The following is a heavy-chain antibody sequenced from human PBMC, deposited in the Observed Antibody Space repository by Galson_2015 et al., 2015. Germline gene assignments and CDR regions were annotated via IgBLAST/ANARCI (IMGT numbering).Heavy chain of an antibody. V-gene: IGHV5-51*01. CDR3: ARLYGYYVDY. J-gene: IGHJ4*02. Sequence: SFSTHWIGWVRQLHGKGLEWMGIIYPGDSDTRYSPSFQGQVTISADKSISTAYLQWSSLKASDTAMYYCARLYGYYVDYWGQGTLVTVSS. CDR1: SFSTHW. D-gene: IGHD4-17*01. CDR2: IYPGDSDT.